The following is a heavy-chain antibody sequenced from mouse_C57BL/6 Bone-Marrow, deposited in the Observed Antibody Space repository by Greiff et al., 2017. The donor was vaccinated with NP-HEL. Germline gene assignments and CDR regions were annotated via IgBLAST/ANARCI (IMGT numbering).Heavy chain of an antibody. D-gene: IGHD1-1*01. CDR2: IWSGGST. J-gene: IGHJ1*03. CDR3: ARRGNYYGPPEGYFDV. Sequence: VKLKESGPGLVQPSQSLSITCTVSGFSLTSYGVHWVRQSPGKGLEWLGVIWSGGSTDYNAAFISRLSISKDNSKSQVFFKMNSLQADDTAIYYCARRGNYYGPPEGYFDVRGTGTTVTVSS. CDR1: GFSLTSYG. V-gene: IGHV2-2*01.